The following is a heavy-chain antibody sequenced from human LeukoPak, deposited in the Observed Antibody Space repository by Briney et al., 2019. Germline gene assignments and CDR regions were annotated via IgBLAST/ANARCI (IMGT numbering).Heavy chain of an antibody. D-gene: IGHD1-1*01. V-gene: IGHV3-23*01. Sequence: GGSLRLSCAASGFTFSTYVMSWVRQAPGKGLEWVSAISGSGGSTYYADSVKGRFTISRDNSKSTLYLQMNSLGADDTAVYYCAKGNWRYFDYWGQGTLVTVSS. CDR2: ISGSGGST. J-gene: IGHJ4*02. CDR1: GFTFSTYV. CDR3: AKGNWRYFDY.